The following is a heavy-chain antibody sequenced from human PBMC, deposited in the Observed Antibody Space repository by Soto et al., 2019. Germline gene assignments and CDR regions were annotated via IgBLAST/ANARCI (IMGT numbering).Heavy chain of an antibody. CDR2: IYWDDDK. Sequence: SGPTLVKPTQTLTLTCTFSGFSLSTSGVGVGWIRQPPGKALEWLALIYWDDDKRYSPSLKSRLTITKDTSKNQVVLTMTNMDPVDTATYYCAHRKQWLEGPPGWFDPWGQGTLVTVSS. D-gene: IGHD6-19*01. CDR3: AHRKQWLEGPPGWFDP. CDR1: GFSLSTSGVG. J-gene: IGHJ5*02. V-gene: IGHV2-5*02.